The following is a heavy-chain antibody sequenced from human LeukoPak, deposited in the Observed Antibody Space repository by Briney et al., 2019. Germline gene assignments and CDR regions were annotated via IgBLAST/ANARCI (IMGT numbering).Heavy chain of an antibody. CDR2: ISGYNGHT. J-gene: IGHJ5*02. D-gene: IGHD6-13*01. V-gene: IGHV1-18*01. Sequence: ASVKVSCKASGYTFTSYAFSWVRQAPGQGLEWMGWISGYNGHTNYAQKFQGSVTMTTDTSTSTAYMDLRSLRSDDTAVYYCARDLPAAGKSNWFDPWGQGTLVTVSS. CDR3: ARDLPAAGKSNWFDP. CDR1: GYTFTSYA.